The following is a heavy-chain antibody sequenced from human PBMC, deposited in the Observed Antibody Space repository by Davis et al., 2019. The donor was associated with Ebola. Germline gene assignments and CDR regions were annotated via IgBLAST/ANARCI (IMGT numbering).Heavy chain of an antibody. Sequence: SETLSLTCAVYGGSFSGYYWSWIRQPPGKGLEWIGEINHSGSTNYNPSLKSRVTIPVDTSKNQFSLKLSSVTAADTAVYYCARLGFGYGMDVWGQGTTVTVSS. J-gene: IGHJ6*02. CDR2: INHSGST. CDR1: GGSFSGYY. CDR3: ARLGFGYGMDV. D-gene: IGHD3-10*01. V-gene: IGHV4-34*01.